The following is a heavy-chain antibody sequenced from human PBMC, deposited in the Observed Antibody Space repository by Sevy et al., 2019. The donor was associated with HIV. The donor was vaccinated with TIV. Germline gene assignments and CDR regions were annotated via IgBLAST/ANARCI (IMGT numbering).Heavy chain of an antibody. Sequence: GGSLRLSCAASGFTFSSYWMSWVRQAPGKGLEWVANIKQDGSEKYYVDSVKGRFTISRDNAKNSLYLQMNSLRAEDTAVYYCARDQGGVYGDYEGYYFDYWGQGTLVTVSS. V-gene: IGHV3-7*01. CDR3: ARDQGGVYGDYEGYYFDY. CDR2: IKQDGSEK. J-gene: IGHJ4*02. D-gene: IGHD4-17*01. CDR1: GFTFSSYW.